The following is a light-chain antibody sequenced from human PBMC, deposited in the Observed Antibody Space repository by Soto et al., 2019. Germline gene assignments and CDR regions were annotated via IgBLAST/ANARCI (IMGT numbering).Light chain of an antibody. Sequence: QSVLTQPRSVSGSPGQSVTISCTGTSSDVGGYNYVSWYQHHPGKAPKHRIYDVTKRPTGVPDRFSGYKSGDTASLTISGRQGEDEGDHYCCSYVGGPYVFATGTKLTVL. J-gene: IGLJ1*01. CDR1: SSDVGGYNY. CDR2: DVT. V-gene: IGLV2-11*01. CDR3: CSYVGGPYV.